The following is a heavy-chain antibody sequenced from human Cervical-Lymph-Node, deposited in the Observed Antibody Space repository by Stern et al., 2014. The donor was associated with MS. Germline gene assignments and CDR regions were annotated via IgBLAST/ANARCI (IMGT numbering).Heavy chain of an antibody. D-gene: IGHD2-15*01. J-gene: IGHJ5*02. CDR2: IYPGDSET. CDR1: GYDFASQW. CDR3: ARVDGGWFDL. Sequence: EVQLVESGAGVKKPGESLKISCKSSGYDFASQWIGWVRQMPGKGPGWMGIIYPGDSETRYSPSFQGQVNISVDKSIDTAYLQWSSLTASDTGMYFCARVDGGWFDLWGPGTLVTVSS. V-gene: IGHV5-51*01.